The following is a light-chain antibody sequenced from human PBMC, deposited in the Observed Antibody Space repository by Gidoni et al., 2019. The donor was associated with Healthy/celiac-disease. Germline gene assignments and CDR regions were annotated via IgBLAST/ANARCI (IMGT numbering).Light chain of an antibody. V-gene: IGKV4-1*01. CDR3: KEYWT. CDR2: WAS. Sequence: IVVTQSPDALAVSLGERATINCKSSQTVLYSSNNKNYLAWYQQKPGQPPKLLIYWASTRESGVPDRFSGSGSGTDFTLTISSLQAEDVAVYYCKEYWTFGQGTKVEIK. J-gene: IGKJ1*01. CDR1: QTVLYSSNNKNY.